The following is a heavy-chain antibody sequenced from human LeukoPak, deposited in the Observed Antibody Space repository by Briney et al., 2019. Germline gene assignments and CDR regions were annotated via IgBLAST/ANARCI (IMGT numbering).Heavy chain of an antibody. Sequence: GESLKISFKGSGYRFTSYWIGWVRQMPGKGLELMGIIYPGDSDTRYSPSFQGQVTISADKSINTAYLQWSSLKASDTAIYYCVRRDITSRYVVWFDPWGQGTPVTVSS. CDR1: GYRFTSYW. V-gene: IGHV5-51*01. CDR2: IYPGDSDT. CDR3: VRRDITSRYVVWFDP. D-gene: IGHD2-2*01. J-gene: IGHJ5*02.